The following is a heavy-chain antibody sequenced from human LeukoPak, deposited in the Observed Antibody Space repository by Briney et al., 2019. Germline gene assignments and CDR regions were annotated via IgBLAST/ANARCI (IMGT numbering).Heavy chain of an antibody. V-gene: IGHV4-59*08. Sequence: KPSETLSLTRTVSGGSIFSYYWSWIRQPPGKGLEWMGYIYYSGSTNYNPSLKSRVTISVDTSKNQFSLRVSSVTAADTAVYYCARHLNNCGDDCYIFDYWGQGTLVTVSS. CDR2: IYYSGST. D-gene: IGHD2-21*01. CDR1: GGSIFSYY. CDR3: ARHLNNCGDDCYIFDY. J-gene: IGHJ4*02.